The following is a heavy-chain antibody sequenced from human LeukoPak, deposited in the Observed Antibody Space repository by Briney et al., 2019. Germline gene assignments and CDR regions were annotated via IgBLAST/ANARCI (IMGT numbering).Heavy chain of an antibody. J-gene: IGHJ4*02. D-gene: IGHD3-3*01. V-gene: IGHV4-39*01. CDR2: IYYSGNT. Sequence: SETLSLTCTVSGCSISSSSYYWGWIRQPPGKGLEWIGSIYYSGNTYYNPSLKSRVTISVDTSKNQFSLKLSSVTAADTAVYYCARSLNDFWSGSQMDYWGQGTLVTVSS. CDR3: ARSLNDFWSGSQMDY. CDR1: GCSISSSSYY.